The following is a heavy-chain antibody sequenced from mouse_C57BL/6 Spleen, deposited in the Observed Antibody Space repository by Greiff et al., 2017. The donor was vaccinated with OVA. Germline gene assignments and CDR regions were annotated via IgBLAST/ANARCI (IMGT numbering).Heavy chain of an antibody. Sequence: QVQLQQSGAELVKPGASVKLSCKASGYTFTEYTIHWVKQRSGQGLEWIGWFYPGSGSIKYNEKFKDKATLTADKSSSTVYMELSRLTSEDSAVYFCARHEGSSGGYDWTFYFDYWGQGTTLTVSS. V-gene: IGHV1-62-2*01. CDR2: FYPGSGSI. D-gene: IGHD2-2*01. J-gene: IGHJ2*01. CDR3: ARHEGSSGGYDWTFYFDY. CDR1: GYTFTEYT.